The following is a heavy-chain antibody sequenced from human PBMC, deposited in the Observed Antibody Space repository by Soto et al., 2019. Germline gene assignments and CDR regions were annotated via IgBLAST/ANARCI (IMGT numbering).Heavy chain of an antibody. V-gene: IGHV4-59*01. Sequence: SRIMKNQGKGLEWIGYIYYSGSTNYNPSLKSRVTISVDTSKNQFSLKLSSVTAADTAVYYCARVGYCSSTSCYLLDVWGKGTTVTVSS. CDR2: IYYSGST. CDR3: ARVGYCSSTSCYLLDV. J-gene: IGHJ6*04. D-gene: IGHD2-2*03.